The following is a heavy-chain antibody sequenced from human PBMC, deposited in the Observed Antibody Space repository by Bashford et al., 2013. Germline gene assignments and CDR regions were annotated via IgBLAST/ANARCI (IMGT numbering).Heavy chain of an antibody. Sequence: GGSLRLSCTASGFTFGDYAMSWFRQAPGKGLEWVGFIRSKAYGGTTEYAASVKGRFTISRDDSKSIAYLQMNSLKTEDTAVYYCTRDRPIAAAGSLNDAFDIWGQGTMVTVSS. J-gene: IGHJ3*02. V-gene: IGHV3-49*03. CDR3: TRDRPIAAAGSLNDAFDI. CDR1: GFTFGDYA. D-gene: IGHD6-13*01. CDR2: IRSKAYGGTT.